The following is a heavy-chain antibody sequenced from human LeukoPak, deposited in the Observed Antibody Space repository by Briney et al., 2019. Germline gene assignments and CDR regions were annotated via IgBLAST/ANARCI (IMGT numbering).Heavy chain of an antibody. Sequence: GASVKVSCKASGYTFTSYYMHWVRQAPGQGLEWMGWVSAYNGNTNFAQNLQGRVTMTRNTSISTAYMELSSLRSEDTAVYYCARAGGYCGRISCPYYFDYWGQGSLVAVSS. CDR1: GYTFTSYY. CDR2: VSAYNGNT. J-gene: IGHJ4*02. D-gene: IGHD2-15*01. CDR3: ARAGGYCGRISCPYYFDY. V-gene: IGHV1-8*02.